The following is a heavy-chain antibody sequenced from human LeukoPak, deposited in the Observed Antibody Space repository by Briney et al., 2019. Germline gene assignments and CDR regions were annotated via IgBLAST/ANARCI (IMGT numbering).Heavy chain of an antibody. CDR1: GFTFGSYA. V-gene: IGHV3-23*01. CDR3: ARSGSSSRYAHTDY. Sequence: PGGSLRLSCAASGFTFGSYAMNWVRQAPGKGLEWVSVMSDSDGSAFSADSVKGRFTISRDNSKNTLYLQMNSLRAEDTAVYYCARSGSSSRYAHTDYWGQGTLVTVSS. J-gene: IGHJ4*02. D-gene: IGHD2-2*01. CDR2: MSDSDGSA.